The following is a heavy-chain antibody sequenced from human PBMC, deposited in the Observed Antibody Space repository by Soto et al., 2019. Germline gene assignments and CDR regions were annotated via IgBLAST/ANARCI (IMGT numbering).Heavy chain of an antibody. CDR2: IIPMFGKA. J-gene: IGHJ6*02. CDR1: GGTFSSYA. CDR3: ARGYRDGYYYAMDV. D-gene: IGHD2-2*02. Sequence: QVLLVQSGAEVKKPGSSVKVSCKASGGTFSSYAINWVRQAPGQGLEWMGGIIPMFGKANYAQNFQGRVTITADESTITAYMELSSRTSDDAAVYYCARGYRDGYYYAMDVWGQGTKVTVSS. V-gene: IGHV1-69*01.